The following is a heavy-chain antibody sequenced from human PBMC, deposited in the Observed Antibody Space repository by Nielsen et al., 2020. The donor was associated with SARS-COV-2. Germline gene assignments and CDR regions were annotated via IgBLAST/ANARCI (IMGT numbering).Heavy chain of an antibody. Sequence: GESLKISCAASGFSFDDYGMSWVRQAAGKGLEWVSAINWNGGSTPYADSVKGRFTISRDNAKNSLYLQMNSLRAEDTAVYYCASDRYYYDSSGYSYIPPPFDYWGQGTLVTVSS. CDR2: INWNGGST. J-gene: IGHJ4*02. V-gene: IGHV3-20*04. D-gene: IGHD3-22*01. CDR3: ASDRYYYDSSGYSYIPPPFDY. CDR1: GFSFDDYG.